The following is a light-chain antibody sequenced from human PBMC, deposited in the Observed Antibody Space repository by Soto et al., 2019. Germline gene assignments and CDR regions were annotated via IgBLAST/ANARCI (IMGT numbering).Light chain of an antibody. CDR1: RSNIGAGYD. CDR3: HSYDVSRGGPA. Sequence: QSVLTQPPSLSGAPGQRVTISCTGSRSNIGAGYDVHWYQHLPGTAPKVLIFDNSNRPSGVPDRFSGSKSGTSASLAIAGLQDEDEAFYYCHSYDVSRGGPAFGGGTQLTVL. V-gene: IGLV1-40*01. CDR2: DNS. J-gene: IGLJ2*01.